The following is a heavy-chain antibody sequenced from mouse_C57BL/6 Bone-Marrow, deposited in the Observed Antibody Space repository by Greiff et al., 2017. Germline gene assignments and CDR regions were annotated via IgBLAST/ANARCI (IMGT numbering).Heavy chain of an antibody. CDR3: SSFDGNYFDF. D-gene: IGHD2-3*01. CDR2: IDPEIGDT. J-gene: IGHJ2*01. Sequence: LQLKESGAELVRPGASVKLSCTASGFNIQDDYIHWVKQRPEQGLEWIGWIDPEIGDTEYASKFQGQATITSYTSSNTAYLQLSSLTSEDTAVYYCSSFDGNYFDFWGQGTPLTVAS. V-gene: IGHV14-4*01. CDR1: GFNIQDDY.